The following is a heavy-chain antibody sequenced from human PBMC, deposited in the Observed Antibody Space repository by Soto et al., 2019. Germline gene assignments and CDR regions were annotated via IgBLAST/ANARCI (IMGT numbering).Heavy chain of an antibody. V-gene: IGHV1-18*04. CDR2: VSPYNGNA. CDR3: AKDRTVAARNFDF. Sequence: ASVKVSCKTSGYTFSNYAISWVRQTPGHGLEWMGWVSPYNGNANYTQKFQGRVTMTTDTSTATANMELTGLRSDDSAVYYCAKDRTVAARNFDFWGQGTVVTVSS. D-gene: IGHD6-6*01. J-gene: IGHJ4*02. CDR1: GYTFSNYA.